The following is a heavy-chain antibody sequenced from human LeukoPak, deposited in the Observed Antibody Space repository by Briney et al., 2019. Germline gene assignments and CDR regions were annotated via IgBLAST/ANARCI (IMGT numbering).Heavy chain of an antibody. Sequence: SETLSLTCTVSGGSISRGSYYWGWIRQPPGKGLQWIGSISYSGNTYSNPSLASRVTMSVDTSKNQFSLKLSSVTAADTAVYYCARVTRFLEWPIDYWGQGTLVTVSS. V-gene: IGHV4-39*07. D-gene: IGHD3-3*01. CDR2: ISYSGNT. CDR3: ARVTRFLEWPIDY. J-gene: IGHJ4*02. CDR1: GGSISRGSYY.